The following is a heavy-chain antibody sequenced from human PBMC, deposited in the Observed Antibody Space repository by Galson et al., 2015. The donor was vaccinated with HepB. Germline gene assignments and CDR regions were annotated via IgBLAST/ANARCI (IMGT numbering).Heavy chain of an antibody. J-gene: IGHJ4*02. D-gene: IGHD3/OR15-3a*01. CDR2: INWNDDK. Sequence: TLTLTCTFSGFSLRVSGMGVGWIRQPPGKALEWLAFINWNDDKRYNPSLKNRLTIIKDTFKNQVVLRMTNMDPADTATYYCARSLGLVGPYFDYWGQGSPITVSS. CDR3: ARSLGLVGPYFDY. CDR1: GFSLRVSGMG. V-gene: IGHV2-5*01.